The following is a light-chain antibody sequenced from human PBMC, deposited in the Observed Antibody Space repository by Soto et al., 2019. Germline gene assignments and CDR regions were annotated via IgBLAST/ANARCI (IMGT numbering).Light chain of an antibody. CDR3: QQLNGYPIT. V-gene: IGKV1-5*03. Sequence: DIQMTQSPSTLSGSVGDRVTITCRASQTISSWLAWYQQKPGKAPKLLIYKASTLKSGVPSRFSGSGSGTEITLTISSLQPEDFATYYCQQLNGYPITFGQGTRLEIK. CDR1: QTISSW. J-gene: IGKJ5*01. CDR2: KAS.